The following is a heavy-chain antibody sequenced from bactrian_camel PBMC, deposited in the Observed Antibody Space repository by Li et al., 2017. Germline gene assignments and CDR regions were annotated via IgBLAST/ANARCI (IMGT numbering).Heavy chain of an antibody. J-gene: IGHJ6*01. CDR3: ATGWFDFRN. Sequence: VQQVESGGGLVQPGGSLRLACAASGGPGFTFSDYDISWVRQAPGKELEWLSSITGLLLNTFYRQSVRGRFTISRDNTNNMLYLQMNSLETEDTAVYHCATGWFDFRNWGQGTQVTVS. CDR2: ITGLLLNT. CDR1: GGPGFTFSDYD. V-gene: IGHV3S40*01. D-gene: IGHD2*01.